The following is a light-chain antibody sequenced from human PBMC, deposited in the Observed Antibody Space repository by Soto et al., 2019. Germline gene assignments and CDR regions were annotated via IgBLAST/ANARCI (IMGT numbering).Light chain of an antibody. CDR1: QSISSY. CDR2: AAS. J-gene: IGKJ1*01. Sequence: DIQMTQSPSSLSASVGDRVTITCRASQSISSYLNWYHQKPGKAPKLLIYAASSLQSGVPSRFSGSGSGTDFTLTISSLQPEDFATYYCQQSYNTPWTFGHGTKVEIK. V-gene: IGKV1-39*01. CDR3: QQSYNTPWT.